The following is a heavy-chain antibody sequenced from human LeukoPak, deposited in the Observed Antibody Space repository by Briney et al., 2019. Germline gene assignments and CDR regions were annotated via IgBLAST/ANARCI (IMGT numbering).Heavy chain of an antibody. V-gene: IGHV3-7*03. Sequence: PGGSLRLSCAASGFTFSTYWMSWVCQAPGKGLEWVANIKQDGGEKNYVDSVKGRFTISRDNAKNSLYLQMNSLRAEDTALYYCARDNPFGGYWGQGTLVTDSS. CDR1: GFTFSTYW. CDR3: ARDNPFGGY. J-gene: IGHJ4*02. CDR2: IKQDGGEK. D-gene: IGHD3-16*01.